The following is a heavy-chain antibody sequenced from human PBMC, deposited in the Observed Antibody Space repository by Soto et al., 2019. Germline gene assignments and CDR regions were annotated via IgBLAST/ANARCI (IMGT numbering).Heavy chain of an antibody. CDR1: GYTFTSYD. Sequence: GASVKVSCKASGYTFTSYDINWVRQATGQGLEWMGWMNPNSGNTGYAQKFQGRVTMTRNTSISTAYMELSSLRSEDTAVYYCARGGIVLVVYAIRRQSVNAFDIWGQGTMVTVSS. CDR3: ARGGIVLVVYAIRRQSVNAFDI. J-gene: IGHJ3*02. D-gene: IGHD2-8*01. CDR2: MNPNSGNT. V-gene: IGHV1-8*01.